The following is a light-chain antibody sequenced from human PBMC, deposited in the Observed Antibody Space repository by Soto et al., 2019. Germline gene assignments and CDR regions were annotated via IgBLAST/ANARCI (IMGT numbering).Light chain of an antibody. CDR1: SSDVGGYNY. CDR2: DVS. V-gene: IGLV2-14*03. CDR3: TSYTNNYTLVL. J-gene: IGLJ2*01. Sequence: QSALTQPASVSGSPGQSITVSCTGTSSDVGGYNYVSWYQQYPGKAPRLMIYDVSYRPSGVSNRFSGSKSGNTASLTISGLQAEDEADYYCTSYTNNYTLVLFGGGTKLTVL.